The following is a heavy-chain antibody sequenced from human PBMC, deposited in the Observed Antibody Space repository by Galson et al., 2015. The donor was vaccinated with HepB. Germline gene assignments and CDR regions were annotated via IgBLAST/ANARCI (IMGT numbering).Heavy chain of an antibody. Sequence: SLRLSCAASGFTFSSYSMNWVRQAPGKGLEWVSYISSSSSTIYYADSVKGRFTTSRDNAKNSLYLQMNSLRDEDTAVYYCARDGYSSSAYYYYGMDVWGQGTTVTVSS. CDR2: ISSSSSTI. CDR1: GFTFSSYS. J-gene: IGHJ6*02. D-gene: IGHD6-6*01. CDR3: ARDGYSSSAYYYYGMDV. V-gene: IGHV3-48*02.